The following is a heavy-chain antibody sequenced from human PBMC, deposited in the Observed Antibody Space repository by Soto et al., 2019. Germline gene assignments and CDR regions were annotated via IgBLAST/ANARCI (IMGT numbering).Heavy chain of an antibody. D-gene: IGHD1-26*01. CDR3: ARGRGGRGTNYYGMDV. CDR1: GFTFRSYG. CDR2: IWYDGSNK. V-gene: IGHV3-33*01. Sequence: QVQLVESGGGVVQPGRSLRLSCAASGFTFRSYGMNWVRQAPGKGLEWVAVIWYDGSNKYYADSVKGRFTISRDNSKNTLYLQMNSLRAEDTALYYCARGRGGRGTNYYGMDVWGQGTTVTVSS. J-gene: IGHJ6*02.